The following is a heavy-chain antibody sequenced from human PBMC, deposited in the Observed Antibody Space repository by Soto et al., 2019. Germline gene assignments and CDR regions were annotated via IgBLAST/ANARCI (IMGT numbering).Heavy chain of an antibody. CDR1: GFTFSDHH. Sequence: QPGGSLRLSCAASGFTFSDHHMDWVRQAPGKGLEWVGRIRSIANSYTTEYAASVEGRFTISRDDSKDSLYLQLSGLKTDDTAVYYCARVVDSRELFFDLWGQGT. CDR3: ARVVDSRELFFDL. J-gene: IGHJ4*02. V-gene: IGHV3-72*01. CDR2: IRSIANSYTT. D-gene: IGHD3-10*01.